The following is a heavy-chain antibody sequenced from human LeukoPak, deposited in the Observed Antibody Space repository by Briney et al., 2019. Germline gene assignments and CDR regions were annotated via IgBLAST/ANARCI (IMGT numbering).Heavy chain of an antibody. CDR1: GGTFSSYA. CDR3: ARSPDGYNRQGFDY. V-gene: IGHV1-69*01. J-gene: IGHJ4*02. CDR2: IIPIFGTA. Sequence: SVKVSCKASGGTFSSYAISWVRQAPGQGLEWMGGIIPIFGTANYAQKFQGRVTITADESTSTAYMELSSLRSEDTAMYYCARSPDGYNRQGFDYWGQGTLVTVSS. D-gene: IGHD5-24*01.